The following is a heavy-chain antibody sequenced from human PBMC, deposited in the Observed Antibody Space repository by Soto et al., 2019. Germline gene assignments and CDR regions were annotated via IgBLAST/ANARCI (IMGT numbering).Heavy chain of an antibody. Sequence: GGSLRLSCGASGFTFSSHAMAWVRQAPGKGLEWVTGISGSGGSTYYAEFVKGRFTISRDNSKSTLYLQMNSLRAEDTAVYYCAKGDCSGGTCYSLVYFDYWGQGTLVTVSS. D-gene: IGHD2-15*01. CDR1: GFTFSSHA. CDR3: AKGDCSGGTCYSLVYFDY. V-gene: IGHV3-23*01. CDR2: ISGSGGST. J-gene: IGHJ4*02.